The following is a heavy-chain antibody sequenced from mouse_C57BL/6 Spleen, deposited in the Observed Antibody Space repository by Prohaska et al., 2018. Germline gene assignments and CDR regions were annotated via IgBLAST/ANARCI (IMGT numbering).Heavy chain of an antibody. Sequence: EVKLVESGGGLVQPGGSLSLSCAASGFTFTDYYMSWVRQPPGKALDWLGFIRNKANGYTTEYSASVKGRFTISRDNSQSILYLQMNALRAEDSATYYCARYRYDYAMDYWGQGTSVTVSS. V-gene: IGHV7-3*01. D-gene: IGHD2-14*01. J-gene: IGHJ4*01. CDR3: ARYRYDYAMDY. CDR1: GFTFTDYY. CDR2: IRNKANGYTT.